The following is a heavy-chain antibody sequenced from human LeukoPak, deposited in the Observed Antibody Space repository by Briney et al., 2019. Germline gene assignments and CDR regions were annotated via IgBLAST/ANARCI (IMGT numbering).Heavy chain of an antibody. D-gene: IGHD1-26*01. V-gene: IGHV3-21*01. CDR2: ISSRSSYI. CDR3: ARTSSGSYLAPDY. Sequence: GGPLRLSCAAFGFTFSSYSMNWVRRAPGKGLEWVSSISSRSSYIYYADSVKGRFTISRDNAKNSLYLQMNSLRAEDTAVYYCARTSSGSYLAPDYWGQGTLVTVSS. CDR1: GFTFSSYS. J-gene: IGHJ4*02.